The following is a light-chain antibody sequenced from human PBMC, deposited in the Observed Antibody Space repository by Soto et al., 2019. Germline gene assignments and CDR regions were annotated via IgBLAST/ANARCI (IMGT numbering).Light chain of an antibody. CDR1: QSVGGN. Sequence: EIVMTQSPATLSVSPGERATLSCRASQSVGGNLAWYQQKPGQAPRLLMYGASTRATGVPARFSGSGSGAEFTLTISSLQSEDFAVYYCQQYNNRPPWTFGQGTKVEIE. J-gene: IGKJ1*01. V-gene: IGKV3-15*01. CDR2: GAS. CDR3: QQYNNRPPWT.